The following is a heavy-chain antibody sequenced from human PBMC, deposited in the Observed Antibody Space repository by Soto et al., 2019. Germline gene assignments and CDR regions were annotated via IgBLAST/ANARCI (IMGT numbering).Heavy chain of an antibody. CDR3: AKGVSPIVGAIYY. J-gene: IGHJ4*02. D-gene: IGHD1-26*01. V-gene: IGHV3-30*18. CDR2: ISCDGSNK. Sequence: GGSLRLSCAASGFTFSSYGMHWVRQAPGKGLEWVAVISCDGSNKYYADSVKGRFTISRDNSKNTLYLQMNSLRAEDTAVYYCAKGVSPIVGAIYYWGQGTLVTVSS. CDR1: GFTFSSYG.